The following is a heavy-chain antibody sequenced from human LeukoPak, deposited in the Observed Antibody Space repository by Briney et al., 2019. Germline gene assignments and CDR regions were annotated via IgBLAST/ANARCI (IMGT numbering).Heavy chain of an antibody. CDR1: GGSISSYY. CDR3: AREGGSYDYVL. J-gene: IGHJ4*02. CDR2: IYYSGST. Sequence: WETLSLTCTVSGGSISSYYWSWIRQPPGKGLEWIGYIYYSGSTNYNPSLKSRVTISVDTSKNQFSLKLSSVTAADTAVYYCAREGGSYDYVLWGQGTLVTVSS. D-gene: IGHD3-16*01. V-gene: IGHV4-59*01.